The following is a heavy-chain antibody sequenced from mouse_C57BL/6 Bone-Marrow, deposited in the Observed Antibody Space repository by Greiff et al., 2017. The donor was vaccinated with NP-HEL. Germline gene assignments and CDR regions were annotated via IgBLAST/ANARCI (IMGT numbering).Heavy chain of an antibody. Sequence: EVKLQESGGGLVQPGGSMKLSRAASGFTLSDAWMDWVCQSPEKGLEWVAEIRNKANNHATYYAESVKGRFTISRDDSKSSVYLQMNSLRAEDTGIYYCTRPDSNYEFAYWGQGTLVTVSA. CDR2: IRNKANNHAT. D-gene: IGHD2-5*01. CDR3: TRPDSNYEFAY. CDR1: GFTLSDAW. J-gene: IGHJ3*01. V-gene: IGHV6-6*01.